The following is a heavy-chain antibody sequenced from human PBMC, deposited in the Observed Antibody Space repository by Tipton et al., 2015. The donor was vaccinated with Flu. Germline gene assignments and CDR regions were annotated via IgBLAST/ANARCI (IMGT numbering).Heavy chain of an antibody. D-gene: IGHD4-17*01. CDR3: ARGYYGDEPLGYYFDY. J-gene: IGHJ4*02. CDR1: GFTFSSYS. Sequence: SLRLSCAASGFTFSSYSMNWVRQASGKGLEWVSSISSSSSYIYYADSVKGRFTISRDNAKNSLYLQMNSLRAEDTAVYYCARGYYGDEPLGYYFDYWGQGTLVTVSS. V-gene: IGHV3-21*01. CDR2: ISSSSSYI.